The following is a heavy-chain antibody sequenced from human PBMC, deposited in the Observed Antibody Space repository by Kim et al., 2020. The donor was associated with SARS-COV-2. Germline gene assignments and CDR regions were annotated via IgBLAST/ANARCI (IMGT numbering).Heavy chain of an antibody. CDR2: ITYDGSKT. V-gene: IGHV3-30*18. D-gene: IGHD3-16*01. CDR3: AKDKSSFRITFGGESGGRDV. Sequence: GGSLRLSCAASGFTFNNFAMHWVRQAPGKGLEWVSVITYDGSKTYYADSLKGRFTISRDSSKNTLYLQMDSLRPEDTAVYFCAKDKSSFRITFGGESGGRDVWGQGTSVTVS. CDR1: GFTFNNFA. J-gene: IGHJ6*02.